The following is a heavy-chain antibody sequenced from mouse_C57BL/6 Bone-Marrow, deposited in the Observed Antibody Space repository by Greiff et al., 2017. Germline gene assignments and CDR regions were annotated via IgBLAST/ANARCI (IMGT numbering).Heavy chain of an antibody. Sequence: EVQLQQSGAELVMPGASVKLSCTASGFTFTDYCMHWVKQRPEQGLEWIGRIDPEDGDTNYAPKFQGKATMTADTSSNTAYLQLSSLTSEDTAVYYCTTLGSTYFDYWGQGTTLTVSS. CDR1: GFTFTDYC. CDR3: TTLGSTYFDY. CDR2: IDPEDGDT. J-gene: IGHJ2*01. V-gene: IGHV14-1*01. D-gene: IGHD4-1*01.